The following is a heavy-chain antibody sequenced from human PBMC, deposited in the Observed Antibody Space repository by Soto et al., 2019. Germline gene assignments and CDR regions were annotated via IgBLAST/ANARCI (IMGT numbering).Heavy chain of an antibody. Sequence: GGSLRLSCAASRFTFSNYWMNWIRQTQGKGLEWVASINHDGSDKYYVDSVKGRFTISRDSAENSLYLQMNSLRTEDTALYYCVRGSPKGYGTSWFDYWGQGTLVTVSS. CDR1: RFTFSNYW. J-gene: IGHJ4*02. CDR2: INHDGSDK. CDR3: VRGSPKGYGTSWFDY. V-gene: IGHV3-7*01. D-gene: IGHD6-13*01.